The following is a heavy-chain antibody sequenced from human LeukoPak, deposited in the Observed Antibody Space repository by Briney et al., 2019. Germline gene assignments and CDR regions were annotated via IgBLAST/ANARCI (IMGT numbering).Heavy chain of an antibody. CDR2: IYHSGST. CDR3: ARVDTAMAIWC. CDR1: GGSISSGSYY. Sequence: TSETLSLTCTVSGGSISSGSYYWGWIRQPPGKGLEWIGSIYHSGSTYYNPSLKSRVTISVDTSKNQFSLKLSSVTAADTAVYYCARVDTAMAIWCWGQGTLVTVSS. D-gene: IGHD5-18*01. V-gene: IGHV4-39*07. J-gene: IGHJ4*02.